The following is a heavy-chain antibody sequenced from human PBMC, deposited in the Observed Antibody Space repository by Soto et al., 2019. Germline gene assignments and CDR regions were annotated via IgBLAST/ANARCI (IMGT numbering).Heavy chain of an antibody. CDR1: GFTFSSYA. Sequence: GGSLRLSCAASGFTFSSYAMHWVRQAPGKGLEWVAVISYDGSNKYYADSVKGRFTISRDNSKNTLYLQMNSLRAEDTAVYYCARVSGSYYYGMDVWGQGTTVTVS. J-gene: IGHJ6*02. CDR2: ISYDGSNK. V-gene: IGHV3-30-3*01. CDR3: ARVSGSYYYGMDV. D-gene: IGHD1-26*01.